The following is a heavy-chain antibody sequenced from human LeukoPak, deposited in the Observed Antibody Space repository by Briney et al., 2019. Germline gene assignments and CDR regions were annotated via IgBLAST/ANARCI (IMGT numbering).Heavy chain of an antibody. Sequence: PGGSLRLSCAASGFTFSSYGMHWVRQAPGKGLEWVAVISYDGSNKYYGDSVKGRFTISRDNSKNTLYLQMNSLRAEDTAVYYCARGPYYYDNSGYYSDNAFDIWGQGTMVTVSS. D-gene: IGHD3-22*01. V-gene: IGHV3-30*03. J-gene: IGHJ3*02. CDR2: ISYDGSNK. CDR3: ARGPYYYDNSGYYSDNAFDI. CDR1: GFTFSSYG.